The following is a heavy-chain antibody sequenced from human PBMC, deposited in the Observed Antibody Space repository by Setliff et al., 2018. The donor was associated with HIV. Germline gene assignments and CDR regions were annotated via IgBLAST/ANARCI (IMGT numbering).Heavy chain of an antibody. J-gene: IGHJ6*02. CDR3: ARRGDFFYYAMDV. Sequence: SETLSLTCAVSGGSMRSSGYSWTWIRQAPGKGLEWVGYIYYNGNAYYNPSLRSRVTISVDRSKNQFSLKLSSVTAADTAVYYCARRGDFFYYAMDVWGQGTTVTVSS. V-gene: IGHV4-30-2*01. CDR1: GGSMRSSGYS. CDR2: IYYNGNA.